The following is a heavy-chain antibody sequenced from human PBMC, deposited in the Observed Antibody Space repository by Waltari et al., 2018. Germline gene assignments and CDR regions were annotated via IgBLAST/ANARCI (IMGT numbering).Heavy chain of an antibody. Sequence: QVQLVESGGGLAKPGGSLRLSCEVSGLSFSHLFMSWIRQAPGKGLEWLSYIRESGETTYHADSVKGRFSISRDNAKNSLFLQMDSLTAEDTALYYCAEVAGSSITYWGRGTLVTVSS. CDR3: AEVAGSSITY. D-gene: IGHD6-6*01. J-gene: IGHJ4*02. CDR2: IRESGETT. CDR1: GLSFSHLF. V-gene: IGHV3-11*01.